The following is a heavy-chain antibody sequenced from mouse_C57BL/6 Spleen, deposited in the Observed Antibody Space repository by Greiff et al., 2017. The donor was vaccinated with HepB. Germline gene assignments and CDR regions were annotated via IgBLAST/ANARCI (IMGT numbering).Heavy chain of an antibody. J-gene: IGHJ2*01. V-gene: IGHV1-22*01. CDR1: GYTFTDYN. D-gene: IGHD2-12*01. CDR2: INPNNGGT. Sequence: EVQLQESGPELVKPGASVKMSCKASGYTFTDYNMHWVKQSHGKSLEWIGYINPNNGGTSYNQKFKGKATLTVNKSSSTAYMELRSLTSEDSAVYYCARGSYSNYFDYWGQGTTLTVSS. CDR3: ARGSYSNYFDY.